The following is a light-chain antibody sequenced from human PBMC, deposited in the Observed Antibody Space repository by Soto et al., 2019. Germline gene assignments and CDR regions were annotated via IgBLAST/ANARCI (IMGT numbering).Light chain of an antibody. CDR1: QSISGY. Sequence: EIVLTQSPATLSLSPGERATLSCRASQSISGYLAWYQHRPGRAPRLLIYDASNRATGIPDRFSGRGSGTDFTLTISSLEPEDFAVYYCQQRASSPLTFGGGTALE. J-gene: IGKJ4*01. V-gene: IGKV3-11*01. CDR3: QQRASSPLT. CDR2: DAS.